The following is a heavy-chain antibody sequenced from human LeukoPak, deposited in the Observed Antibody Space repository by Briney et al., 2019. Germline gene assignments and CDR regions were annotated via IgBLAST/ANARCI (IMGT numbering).Heavy chain of an antibody. Sequence: GGSLRLSCAASGFTFSNYGMHWVRQAPGKGLEWVAVISYEGSNKYYADSVKGRFAISRDNSKNTLYLQMNSLRAEDTAVYYCAKVVISGSYYFDYWGQGTLVTVSS. J-gene: IGHJ4*02. D-gene: IGHD1-26*01. CDR1: GFTFSNYG. CDR3: AKVVISGSYYFDY. CDR2: ISYEGSNK. V-gene: IGHV3-30*18.